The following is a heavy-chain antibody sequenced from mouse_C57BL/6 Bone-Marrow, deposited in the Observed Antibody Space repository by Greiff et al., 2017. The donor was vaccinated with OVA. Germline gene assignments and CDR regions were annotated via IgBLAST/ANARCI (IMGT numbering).Heavy chain of an antibody. CDR2: IDPSDSYT. CDR3: ARKDGYDSLAY. J-gene: IGHJ3*01. V-gene: IGHV1-69*01. CDR1: GYTFTSYW. Sequence: QVHVKQPGAELVMPGASVKLSCKASGYTFTSYWMHWVKQRPGQGLEWIGEIDPSDSYTNYNQKFKGKSTLTVDKSSSTAYMQLSSLTSEDSAVYYCARKDGYDSLAYGGQGTLVTVSA. D-gene: IGHD2-2*01.